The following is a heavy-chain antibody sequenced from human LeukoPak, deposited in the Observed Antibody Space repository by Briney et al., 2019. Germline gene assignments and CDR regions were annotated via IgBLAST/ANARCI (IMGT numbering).Heavy chain of an antibody. V-gene: IGHV3-21*01. CDR3: ARASRTDAFDI. J-gene: IGHJ3*02. CDR2: ISSSSSYI. CDR1: GFAFSSYS. D-gene: IGHD1-14*01. Sequence: GGSLRLSRAASGFAFSSYSMNCVPQAPGKGLECVSSISSSSSYIYYADSVKGRFTISRDNAKNSLYLQMNSLRAEDTAVCYCARASRTDAFDIWGQGTMVAVSS.